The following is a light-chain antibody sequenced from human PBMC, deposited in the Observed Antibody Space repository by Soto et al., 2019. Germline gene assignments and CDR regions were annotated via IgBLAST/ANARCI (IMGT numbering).Light chain of an antibody. CDR1: KNDVGFYDF. CDR2: EVV. Sequence: HSVLTQPPAAAGSPGQSVTSSCTGTKNDVGFYDFVSWYQHHPGKAPRLIIYEVVQRPSGVPDRFSGSKSGNTASLTVSGLQAADEADYFCKSYAGSNTYVFGSGTKLTVL. V-gene: IGLV2-8*01. J-gene: IGLJ1*01. CDR3: KSYAGSNTYV.